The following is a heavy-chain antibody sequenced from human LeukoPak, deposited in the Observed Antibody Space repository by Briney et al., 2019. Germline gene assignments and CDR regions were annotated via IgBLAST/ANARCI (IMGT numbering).Heavy chain of an antibody. Sequence: PGGSLRLSCAASGFTFSSYGMHWVRQAPGKGLEWVTVISYDGSNKYYADSVKGRFTISRDNSKNTLYLQMNSLRAEDTAVYYCAKGREYSSGWRDWFDPWGQGTLVTVSS. V-gene: IGHV3-30*18. D-gene: IGHD6-19*01. CDR1: GFTFSSYG. CDR3: AKGREYSSGWRDWFDP. J-gene: IGHJ5*02. CDR2: ISYDGSNK.